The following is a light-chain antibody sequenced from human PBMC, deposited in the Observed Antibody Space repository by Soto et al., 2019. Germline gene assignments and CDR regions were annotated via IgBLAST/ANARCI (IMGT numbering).Light chain of an antibody. V-gene: IGKV3D-15*01. CDR3: QQYNNWWT. CDR2: AAS. J-gene: IGKJ1*01. CDR1: ETVRSN. Sequence: RVMTQSPDTLSVSPGERATLSCRASETVRSNLAWYQQKPGQAPRLLIYAASTRATGIPARFIGNGSGTEFTLTISSLQSEDFAVYYCQQYNNWWTFGQGPKVDTK.